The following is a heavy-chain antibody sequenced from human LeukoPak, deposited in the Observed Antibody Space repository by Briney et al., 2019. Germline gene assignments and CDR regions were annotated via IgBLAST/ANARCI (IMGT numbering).Heavy chain of an antibody. D-gene: IGHD1-26*01. CDR1: GYSFTSYW. CDR3: ARLEASGSYYYLAY. CDR2: IYPGDSDT. V-gene: IGHV5-51*01. Sequence: GESLKISCKGYGYSFTSYWIGWVRQMPGRGLECMGIIYPGDSDTRYSPSFQGQVTISADKSISTAYLQWSSLKAPDTAMYYCARLEASGSYYYLAYWGQGTLVTVSS. J-gene: IGHJ4*02.